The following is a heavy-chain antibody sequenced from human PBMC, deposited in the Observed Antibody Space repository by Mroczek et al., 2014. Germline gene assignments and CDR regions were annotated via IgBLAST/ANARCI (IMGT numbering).Heavy chain of an antibody. D-gene: IGHD2-2*01. V-gene: IGHV3-30*03. CDR2: ISDDGTNK. CDR3: ARDRVGDCRSTSCYLRFDY. CDR1: GFTFSSFG. J-gene: IGHJ4*02. Sequence: QVQLQESGGGVVQPGRSLRLSCAASGFTFSSFGMHWVRQAPGKGLEWVAVISDDGTNKYYADSVKGRFTISRDNSKNTLFLQMSSLRAEDTAVYYCARDRVGDCRSTSCYLRFDYWGQGTLVTVSS.